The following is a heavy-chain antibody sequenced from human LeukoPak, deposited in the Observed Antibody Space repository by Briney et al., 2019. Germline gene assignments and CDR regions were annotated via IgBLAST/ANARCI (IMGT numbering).Heavy chain of an antibody. V-gene: IGHV3-23*01. J-gene: IGHJ4*02. CDR3: AKVREERIVVVRDFDY. CDR1: GFTFSSYA. D-gene: IGHD2-2*01. Sequence: PGGSLRLSCAASGFTFSSYAMSWVRQPPGKGLEWVSVISGSGGSTYYADSVKGRFTISRDNSKNMLYLQMNSLRAEDTAIYYCAKVREERIVVVRDFDYWGQGTLVTVSS. CDR2: ISGSGGST.